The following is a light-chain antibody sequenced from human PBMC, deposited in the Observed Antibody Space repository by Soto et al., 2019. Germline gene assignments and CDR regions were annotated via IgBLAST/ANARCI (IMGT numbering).Light chain of an antibody. Sequence: DIQMTQSPSSLSASVGDRVTITCRASQSIDTYLNWYQHKRGKAPELLIYVASNLQSGVTSRFSGSGSGTDFTLTISNLHPEDFATYYCQQSSITPYTFGQGTKLEIK. CDR1: QSIDTY. J-gene: IGKJ2*01. CDR3: QQSSITPYT. CDR2: VAS. V-gene: IGKV1-39*01.